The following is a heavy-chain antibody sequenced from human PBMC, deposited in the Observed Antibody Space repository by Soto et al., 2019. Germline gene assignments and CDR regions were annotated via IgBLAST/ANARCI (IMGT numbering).Heavy chain of an antibody. V-gene: IGHV3-33*01. D-gene: IGHD3-10*01. J-gene: IGHJ6*02. CDR1: GFTFSSYG. CDR3: ARVEEFSGSLNTMVRGVIRVYYGMDV. Sequence: GGSLRLSCAASGFTFSSYGMHWVRQAPGKGLEWVAVIWYDGSNKYYADSVKGRFTISRDNSKNTLYLQMNSLRAEDTAVYYCARVEEFSGSLNTMVRGVIRVYYGMDVWGQGTTVTVSS. CDR2: IWYDGSNK.